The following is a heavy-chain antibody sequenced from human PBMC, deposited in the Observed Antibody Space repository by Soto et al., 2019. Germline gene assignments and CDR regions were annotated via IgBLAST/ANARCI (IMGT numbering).Heavy chain of an antibody. Sequence: EVQLVESGGGLVQPGGSLRLSCAASGFTFRSYWMHWVRQAPGKGLVWVSRINNEGSSTYYADSVKGRFTISRDNAKNTLYLQMNSLKAEDTAVYYCARPSWSCSGGSCFLYWGQGTLVTVSS. CDR3: ARPSWSCSGGSCFLY. CDR1: GFTFRSYW. J-gene: IGHJ4*02. CDR2: INNEGSST. D-gene: IGHD2-15*01. V-gene: IGHV3-74*01.